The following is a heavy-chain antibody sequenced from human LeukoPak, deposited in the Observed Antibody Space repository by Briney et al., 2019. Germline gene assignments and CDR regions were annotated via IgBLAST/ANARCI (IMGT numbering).Heavy chain of an antibody. V-gene: IGHV3-23*01. D-gene: IGHD6-13*01. CDR2: ISGSGDST. CDR1: GFTFSSYA. J-gene: IGHJ4*02. Sequence: GGSLRLSCAASGFTFSSYAMSWVRQAPGKGLEWVSAISGSGDSTYYGDSVKGRFTISRDNSKNTLYLQMNSPRAEDTAVYYCAKTRPLDSSSWSHGDYWGQGTLVTVSS. CDR3: AKTRPLDSSSWSHGDY.